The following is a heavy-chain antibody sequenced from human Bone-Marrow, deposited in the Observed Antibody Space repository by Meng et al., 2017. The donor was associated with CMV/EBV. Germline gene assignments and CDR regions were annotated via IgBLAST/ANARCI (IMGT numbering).Heavy chain of an antibody. CDR2: IYSGGSST. Sequence: GGSLRLSCAASGFTFSSYAMSWVRQAPGKGLEWVSVIYSGGSSTYYADSVKGRFTISRENSKNTLYLQMNSLRAEDTAVYYCAKDSAVVPPGYWGQGTLVTVSS. V-gene: IGHV3-23*03. D-gene: IGHD2-15*01. J-gene: IGHJ4*02. CDR1: GFTFSSYA. CDR3: AKDSAVVPPGY.